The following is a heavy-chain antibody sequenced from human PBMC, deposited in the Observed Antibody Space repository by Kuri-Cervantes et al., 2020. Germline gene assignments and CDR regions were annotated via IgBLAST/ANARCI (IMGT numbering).Heavy chain of an antibody. Sequence: SETLSLTCAVSGYSISSGYYWGWIRQPPGKGLEWIGRIYPSGSTNYNPSLKSRVTISVDKSKNQFSLKLSSVTAADTAVYYCARGTVEMAYWGQGTLVTVSS. CDR3: ARGTVEMAY. V-gene: IGHV4-38-2*01. J-gene: IGHJ4*02. CDR1: GYSISSGYY. CDR2: IYPSGST. D-gene: IGHD5-24*01.